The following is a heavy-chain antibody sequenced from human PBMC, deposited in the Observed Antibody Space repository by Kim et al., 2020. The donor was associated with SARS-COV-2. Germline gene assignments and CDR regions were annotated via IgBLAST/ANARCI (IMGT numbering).Heavy chain of an antibody. Sequence: ASVKVSCKASGYTFTSYAMHWVRQAPGQRLEWMGWINAGNGNTKYSQKFQGRVTITRDTSASTAYMELSSLRSEDTAVYYCAICHADIVVVPAAASCAFDIWGQGTMVTVSS. V-gene: IGHV1-3*01. CDR2: INAGNGNT. D-gene: IGHD2-2*01. CDR3: AICHADIVVVPAAASCAFDI. J-gene: IGHJ3*02. CDR1: GYTFTSYA.